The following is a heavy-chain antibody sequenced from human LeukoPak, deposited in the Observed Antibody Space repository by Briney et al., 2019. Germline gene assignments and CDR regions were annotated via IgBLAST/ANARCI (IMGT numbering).Heavy chain of an antibody. CDR2: IYPGYADT. J-gene: IGHJ4*02. D-gene: IGHD3-22*01. Sequence: GESLKISLKGSGYSFTSYWIGWVRQMPGKGLEWVGVIYPGYADTRYSPSLQAQVHISADKSVRAAYLQWSCLRASHSAMFHCARRGPSYYSDSSGTNLDYWGQGTLVTASS. CDR1: GYSFTSYW. V-gene: IGHV5-51*01. CDR3: ARRGPSYYSDSSGTNLDY.